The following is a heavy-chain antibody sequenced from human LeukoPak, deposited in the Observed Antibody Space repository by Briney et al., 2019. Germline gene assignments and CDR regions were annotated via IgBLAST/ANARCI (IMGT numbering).Heavy chain of an antibody. Sequence: GGSLRLSCAASGFTISDHYMDWVRQAPGKGLEWVGRTRNKANSYTTEYAAYVKGRLTISRDDSKTSLYLQMNSLKREDTAVYYCARGYGRDAIDIWGQGTMVTVSS. V-gene: IGHV3-72*01. D-gene: IGHD3-16*01. CDR1: GFTISDHY. J-gene: IGHJ3*02. CDR2: TRNKANSYTT. CDR3: ARGYGRDAIDI.